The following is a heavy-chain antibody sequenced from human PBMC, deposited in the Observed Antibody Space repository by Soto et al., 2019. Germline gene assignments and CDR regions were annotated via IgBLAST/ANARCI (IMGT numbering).Heavy chain of an antibody. J-gene: IGHJ4*02. Sequence: GGSLRLSCAASGFTFSGSAMHWVRQASGKGLEWVGRIRSKANSYATAYAASVKGRFTISRDDSKNTAYLQMNSLKTEDTAVYYCTRLQDSSGYYYVGFDYWGQGTLVTVSS. D-gene: IGHD3-22*01. V-gene: IGHV3-73*01. CDR2: IRSKANSYAT. CDR3: TRLQDSSGYYYVGFDY. CDR1: GFTFSGSA.